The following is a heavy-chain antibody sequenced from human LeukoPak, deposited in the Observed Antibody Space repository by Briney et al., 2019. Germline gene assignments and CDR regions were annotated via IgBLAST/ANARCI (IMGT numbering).Heavy chain of an antibody. D-gene: IGHD2-15*01. Sequence: SETLSLTCTVSGGSISSSSYYWGWIRQPPGKGLEWIGSIYYSGSTYYNPSLKSRVTISVDTSKNQFSLKLSSVTAADTAVYYCATLETTYCSGGSCYDSFDYWGQGTLVTVSS. V-gene: IGHV4-39*07. J-gene: IGHJ4*02. CDR1: GGSISSSSYY. CDR3: ATLETTYCSGGSCYDSFDY. CDR2: IYYSGST.